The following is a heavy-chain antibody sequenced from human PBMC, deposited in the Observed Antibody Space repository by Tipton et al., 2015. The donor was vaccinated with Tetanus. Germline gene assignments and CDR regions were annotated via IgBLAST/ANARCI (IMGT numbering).Heavy chain of an antibody. V-gene: IGHV4-39*01. CDR1: GGSISSSSYY. J-gene: IGHJ4*02. CDR2: IYYSGST. Sequence: LRLSCTVSGGSISSSSYYWGWIRQPPGKGLEWIGTIYYSGSTYYNPSPKSRVTISVDTSKNQFSLKLSSVTAADTAVYYCARHNPSGLWFGELDSSFDYWGQGTLVTVSS. CDR3: ARHNPSGLWFGELDSSFDY. D-gene: IGHD3-10*01.